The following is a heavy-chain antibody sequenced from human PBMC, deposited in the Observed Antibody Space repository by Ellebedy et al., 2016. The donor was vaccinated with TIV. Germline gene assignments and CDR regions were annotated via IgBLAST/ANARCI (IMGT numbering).Heavy chain of an antibody. D-gene: IGHD1-1*01. CDR1: EFIFSNYG. V-gene: IGHV3-21*01. CDR3: AREKSGHKWNDGFDS. CDR2: ISSSGAYR. Sequence: GESLKISCGASEFIFSNYGMNWVRQAPGKGLEWVSSISSSGAYRYHADSMEGRFTISRDNAKNSLYLQMNSLRADDTAVYYCAREKSGHKWNDGFDSWGQGTLVTVSS. J-gene: IGHJ4*02.